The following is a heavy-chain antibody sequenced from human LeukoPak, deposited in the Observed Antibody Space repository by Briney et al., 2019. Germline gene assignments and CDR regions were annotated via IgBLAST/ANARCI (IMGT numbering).Heavy chain of an antibody. Sequence: SETLSLTCTVSGGSISNSSYYWAWIRQPPGKGLEWIGSIYYSGNPFYNPSLKSRVTILVDTSNNQFSLEVDSVTAADTAMYYYASQLDTTGYYTGFIDSWGQGALVTVSS. CDR3: ASQLDTTGYYTGFIDS. CDR1: GGSISNSSYY. V-gene: IGHV4-39*01. J-gene: IGHJ4*02. CDR2: IYYSGNP. D-gene: IGHD3/OR15-3a*01.